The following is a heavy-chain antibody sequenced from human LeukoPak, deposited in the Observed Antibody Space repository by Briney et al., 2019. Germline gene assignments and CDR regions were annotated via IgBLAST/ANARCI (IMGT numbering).Heavy chain of an antibody. D-gene: IGHD3-10*01. CDR3: AKDRGNTMVRGITAFDY. V-gene: IGHV3-23*01. Sequence: GGSLRLSCAASGFTFSSYAMSWVRQAPGKGLEWVSAISGSGGSTYYADSVKGRFTISRDNSKNTLYLQMNSLRAEDTAVYYCAKDRGNTMVRGITAFDYWGQGTLVTVSS. CDR1: GFTFSSYA. J-gene: IGHJ4*02. CDR2: ISGSGGST.